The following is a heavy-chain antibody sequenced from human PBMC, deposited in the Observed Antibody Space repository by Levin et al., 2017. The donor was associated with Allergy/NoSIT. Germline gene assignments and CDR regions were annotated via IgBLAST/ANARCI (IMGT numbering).Heavy chain of an antibody. CDR3: VKAALRYGSGWYGMPFDF. Sequence: GGSLRLSCAASGFMFDEYAMHWVRQPPGKGLEWVSGISWNSDSIGYADSVKGRFTIARDNAKTALYLQMNSLRPEDTAFYYCVKAALRYGSGWYGMPFDFWGQGTLVTVS. D-gene: IGHD6-19*01. V-gene: IGHV3-9*01. CDR1: GFMFDEYA. J-gene: IGHJ4*02. CDR2: ISWNSDSI.